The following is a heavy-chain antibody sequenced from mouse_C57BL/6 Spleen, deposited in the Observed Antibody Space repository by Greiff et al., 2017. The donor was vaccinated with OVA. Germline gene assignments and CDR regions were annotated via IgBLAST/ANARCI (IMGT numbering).Heavy chain of an antibody. V-gene: IGHV1-64*01. Sequence: VQLQQPGAELVQPGASVKLSCKASGYTFTSYCMHWVKQRPGQGLEWIGMIHPNSGSTNYNEKFKSKATLTVAKSSSTAYLQLSSLASDDSAVYCCASSSLDYWGQGTTLKVSS. D-gene: IGHD1-3*01. CDR2: IHPNSGST. J-gene: IGHJ2*01. CDR3: ASSSLDY. CDR1: GYTFTSYC.